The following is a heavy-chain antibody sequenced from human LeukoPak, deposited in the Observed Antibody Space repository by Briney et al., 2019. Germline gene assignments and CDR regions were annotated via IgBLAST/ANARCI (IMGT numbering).Heavy chain of an antibody. Sequence: ASVKVSCKASGYTFTGYYMHWVRQAPGQGLEWMGWINPNSGGTNYAQKFQSRVTMTRDTSISTAYMELSRLRSDDTAVYYCARVGYYYDSSGYYDYWGQGTLVTVSS. CDR2: INPNSGGT. J-gene: IGHJ4*02. D-gene: IGHD3-22*01. CDR1: GYTFTGYY. V-gene: IGHV1-2*02. CDR3: ARVGYYYDSSGYYDY.